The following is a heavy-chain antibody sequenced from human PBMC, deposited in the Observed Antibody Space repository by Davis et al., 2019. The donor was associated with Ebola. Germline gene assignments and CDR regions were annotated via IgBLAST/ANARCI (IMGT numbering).Heavy chain of an antibody. D-gene: IGHD2-21*01. J-gene: IGHJ4*02. CDR3: AKGYCGGDCLPVYDY. CDR2: ISGGGGIT. CDR1: GFTFSDYA. Sequence: GESLKISCEASGFTFSDYAMAWVRQAPGKGLEWVSGISGGGGITRYADSVKGRVTVSRDNAKNTLYLQMDSLRAEDTALYNCAKGYCGGDCLPVYDYWGQGILVTVSS. V-gene: IGHV3-23*01.